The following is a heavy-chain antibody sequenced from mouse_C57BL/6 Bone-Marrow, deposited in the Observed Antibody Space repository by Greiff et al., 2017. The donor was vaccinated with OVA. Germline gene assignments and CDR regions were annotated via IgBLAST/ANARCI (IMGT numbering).Heavy chain of an antibody. D-gene: IGHD2-2*01. CDR1: GYSITSGYY. CDR3: ARGVPYGFFAY. Sequence: EVQQVESGPGLVQPSPSLSLPCSVTGYSITSGYYWNWIRQFPGNKLEWMGYISYDGSHNYNQSLKNRISITRDTSKNQFFLKLNSVTTEDTATYYCARGVPYGFFAYWGQGTLVTVSA. V-gene: IGHV3-6*01. J-gene: IGHJ3*01. CDR2: ISYDGSH.